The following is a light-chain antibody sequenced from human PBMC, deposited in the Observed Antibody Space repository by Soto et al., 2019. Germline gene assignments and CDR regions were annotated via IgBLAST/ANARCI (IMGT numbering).Light chain of an antibody. J-gene: IGKJ1*01. CDR1: QSVSSY. CDR3: QQRSSWPRT. Sequence: GLELTPCAVCCARGESATRSCRASQSVSSYLAWYQQKPGQAPRPVIYDASNRATGIPARFSGSGSGTGIPLTISVLAPQHFRVYYLQQRSSWPRTFGQGTK. V-gene: IGKV3-11*01. CDR2: DAS.